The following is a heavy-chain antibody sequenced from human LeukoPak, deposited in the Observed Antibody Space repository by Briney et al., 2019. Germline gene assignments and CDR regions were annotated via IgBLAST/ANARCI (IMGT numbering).Heavy chain of an antibody. D-gene: IGHD3-3*01. V-gene: IGHV3-11*01. CDR2: ISNSGTTI. CDR1: GFTLSDYY. Sequence: GGSLRLSCAASGFTLSDYYMTWIRQTPGKGLEWLSSISNSGTTIYYADSVKGRFTISRDNAKNSLYLQMNSLRAEDTAVYYCARRGWSRQFDYGGQGTQVTVSS. CDR3: ARRGWSRQFDY. J-gene: IGHJ4*02.